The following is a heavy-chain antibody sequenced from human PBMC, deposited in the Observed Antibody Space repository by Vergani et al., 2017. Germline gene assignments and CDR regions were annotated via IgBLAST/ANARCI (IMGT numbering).Heavy chain of an antibody. V-gene: IGHV5-51*01. Sequence: EVPLVQSGTEVKKPGESLKISCKDSGYTFTDYWIAWVRQMPGRGLEWMGIIYPDDSDTRYSPSFQGQVTISADKSINTAYLQWSSLKAADTAMYYCARRATIFGVADYWGQGTLVTVSS. CDR3: ARRATIFGVADY. D-gene: IGHD3-3*01. CDR1: GYTFTDYW. J-gene: IGHJ4*02. CDR2: IYPDDSDT.